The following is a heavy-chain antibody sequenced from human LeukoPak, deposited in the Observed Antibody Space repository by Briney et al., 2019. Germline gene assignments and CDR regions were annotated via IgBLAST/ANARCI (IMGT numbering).Heavy chain of an antibody. D-gene: IGHD3-22*01. V-gene: IGHV4-39*07. CDR3: ARTSSGYYSHDAFDI. J-gene: IGHJ3*02. CDR2: IYYSGST. Sequence: SETLSLTCTVSGGSISSSSYYWGWIRQPPGKGLEWIGSIYYSGSTYYNPSLKSRVTISVDTSKNQFSLKLSSVTAADTAVYCCARTSSGYYSHDAFDIWGQGTMVTVSS. CDR1: GGSISSSSYY.